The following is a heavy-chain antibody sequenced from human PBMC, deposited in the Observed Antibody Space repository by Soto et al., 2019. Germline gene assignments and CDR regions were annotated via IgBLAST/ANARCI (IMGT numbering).Heavy chain of an antibody. V-gene: IGHV1-18*01. CDR2: ISAYNGNT. D-gene: IGHD3-16*02. CDR1: GYTFTSYG. J-gene: IGHJ3*02. CDR3: ARADHDYIWGSYRPTVLNAFDI. Sequence: ASVKVSCKASGYTFTSYGISWVRQAPGQGLEWMGWISAYNGNTNYAQKLQGRVTMTTDISTSTAYMELRSLRSDDTAVYYCARADHDYIWGSYRPTVLNAFDIWGQGTMVTVSS.